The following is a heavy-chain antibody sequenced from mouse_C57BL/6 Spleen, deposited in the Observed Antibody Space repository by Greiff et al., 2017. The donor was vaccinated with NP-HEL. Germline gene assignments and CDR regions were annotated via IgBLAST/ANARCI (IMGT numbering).Heavy chain of an antibody. Sequence: VQLQQSGAELVKPGASVKLSCTASGFTIKDYYMHWVKQRTEQGLEWIGRIDPEDGETKYAPKFKGKATITAATSSNTAYLQLSSLTSEDTAVYYCARRYYGSSSWFAYWGQGTLVTVSA. V-gene: IGHV14-2*01. D-gene: IGHD1-1*01. CDR1: GFTIKDYY. CDR2: IDPEDGET. J-gene: IGHJ3*01. CDR3: ARRYYGSSSWFAY.